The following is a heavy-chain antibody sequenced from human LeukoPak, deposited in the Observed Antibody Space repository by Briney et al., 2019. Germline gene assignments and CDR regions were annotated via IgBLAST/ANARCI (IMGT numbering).Heavy chain of an antibody. Sequence: GGSLRLSCAASGFTFSSNWMHWVRQAPGKGLVWVSRINEDGSTTNYADFVKGRSTIFRDNAKNTLYLQMNSLRAEDTAVYYCVRDLGGRSGHWGQGTLVTVSS. CDR1: GFTFSSNW. J-gene: IGHJ4*02. CDR3: VRDLGGRSGH. D-gene: IGHD1-26*01. V-gene: IGHV3-74*01. CDR2: INEDGSTT.